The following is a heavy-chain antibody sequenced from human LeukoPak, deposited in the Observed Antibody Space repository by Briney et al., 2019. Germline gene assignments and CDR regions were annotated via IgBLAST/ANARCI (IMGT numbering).Heavy chain of an antibody. D-gene: IGHD1-26*01. V-gene: IGHV3-7*01. CDR2: IKQDGSEK. CDR1: GFTFSDYY. Sequence: GGSLRLSCAASGFTFSDYYMSWIRQAPGKGLEWVANIKQDGSEKYYVDSVKGRFTISRDNAKNSLYLQMNSLRAEDTAVYYCARGRANDNWGQGTLVTVSS. J-gene: IGHJ4*02. CDR3: ARGRANDN.